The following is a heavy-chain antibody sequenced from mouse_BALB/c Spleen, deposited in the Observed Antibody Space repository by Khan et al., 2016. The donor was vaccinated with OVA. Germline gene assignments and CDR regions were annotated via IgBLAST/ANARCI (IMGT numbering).Heavy chain of an antibody. J-gene: IGHJ2*01. V-gene: IGHV1S81*02. CDR3: ARDDDYAVYFDS. Sequence: QVQLKQSGAELVNPGTSVKLSCKASGYTFTNYWVHWVRQRTGQGLEWIGEIYPGDGRTIYNEKFKNKPSLTEDRSSSTPYMQLSSVASEDSAVYSCARDDDYAVYFDSWGQGTTLKDSA. D-gene: IGHD1-1*02. CDR1: GYTFTNYW. CDR2: IYPGDGRT.